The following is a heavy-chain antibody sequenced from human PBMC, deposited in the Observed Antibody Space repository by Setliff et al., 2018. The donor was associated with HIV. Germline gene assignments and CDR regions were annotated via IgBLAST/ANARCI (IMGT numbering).Heavy chain of an antibody. CDR2: IYTSGST. V-gene: IGHV4-59*10. CDR1: GGSFSGYY. Sequence: PSETLSLTCAVYGGSFSGYYWSWIRQPPGKGLEWIGHIYTSGSTNYNPSLKSRVTISVDTSKSQFSLKLGSVTAADTAVYFCSTVVTLAYCHDGLCPAFDSWGQGALVTVSS. CDR3: STVVTLAYCHDGLCPAFDS. J-gene: IGHJ4*02. D-gene: IGHD2-8*01.